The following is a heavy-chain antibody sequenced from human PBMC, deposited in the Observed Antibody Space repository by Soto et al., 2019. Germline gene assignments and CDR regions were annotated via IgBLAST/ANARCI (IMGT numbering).Heavy chain of an antibody. CDR1: GGSISSSNYY. V-gene: IGHV4-39*01. CDR2: AYSTGNT. J-gene: IGHJ4*01. Sequence: QLQLQESDPGLVKPSETLSLTCTVSGGSISSSNYYWGWIRQPPGKGLEWIGSAYSTGNTYYNPSLKRRVTISVDTSKNQFSLKLSSVTAADTAVYYCARHGIAVAGTSYWGQGTLVTVSS. D-gene: IGHD6-19*01. CDR3: ARHGIAVAGTSY.